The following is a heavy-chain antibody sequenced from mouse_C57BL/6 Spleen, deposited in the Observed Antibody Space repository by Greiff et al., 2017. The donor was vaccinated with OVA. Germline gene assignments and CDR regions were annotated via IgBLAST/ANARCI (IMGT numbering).Heavy chain of an antibody. Sequence: EVKVVESGAELVRPGASVKLSCTASGFNIKDYYMHWVKQRPEQGLEWIGRIDPEDGDTEYAPKFQGKATMTADTSSNTAYLQLSSLTSEDTAVYYCTTLVVATDYWYFDVWGTGTTVTVSS. CDR1: GFNIKDYY. J-gene: IGHJ1*03. D-gene: IGHD1-1*01. CDR3: TTLVVATDYWYFDV. CDR2: IDPEDGDT. V-gene: IGHV14-1*01.